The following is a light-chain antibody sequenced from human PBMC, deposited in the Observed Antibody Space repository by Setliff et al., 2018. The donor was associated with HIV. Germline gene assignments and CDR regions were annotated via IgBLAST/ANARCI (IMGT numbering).Light chain of an antibody. V-gene: IGLV1-44*01. J-gene: IGLJ1*01. CDR1: SSNIGSYT. CDR2: STN. CDR3: AAWHDSLTGYV. Sequence: QSALTQPPSASGTPGQGVTIFCSGSSSNIGSYTVHWYQHLPGTAPKLLIYSTNKRPSGVPDRFSGSKSGTSVSLAISGLQSEDEADYYCAAWHDSLTGYVFGTGTKVTVL.